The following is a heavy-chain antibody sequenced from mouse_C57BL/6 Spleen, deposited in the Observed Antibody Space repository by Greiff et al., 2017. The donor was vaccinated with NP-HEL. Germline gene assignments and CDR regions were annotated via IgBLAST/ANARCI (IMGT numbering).Heavy chain of an antibody. Sequence: QVQLQQPGAELVMPGASVKLSCKASGYTFTSYWMHWVKQRPGQGLEWIGEIDPSDSYTNYNQKFKGKSTLTVDKSYSTAYMQLLSLTSEDSAVYYCELGRGYFDVWGTGTTVTVSS. V-gene: IGHV1-69*01. D-gene: IGHD4-1*01. CDR2: IDPSDSYT. J-gene: IGHJ1*03. CDR1: GYTFTSYW. CDR3: ELGRGYFDV.